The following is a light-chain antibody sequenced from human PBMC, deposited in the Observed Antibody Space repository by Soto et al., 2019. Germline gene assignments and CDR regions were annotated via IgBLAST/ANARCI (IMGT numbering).Light chain of an antibody. Sequence: QSALTQPASVSGSPGQSITISCSGSSRDVGGYNYVSWYQHHPGKAPKLMIYEVSNRPSGVSSRFSGSRSGNTASLTISGLQTEDEADYYCSSFTSSNIPYVFGTGTKLTVL. CDR1: SRDVGGYNY. CDR2: EVS. J-gene: IGLJ1*01. V-gene: IGLV2-14*01. CDR3: SSFTSSNIPYV.